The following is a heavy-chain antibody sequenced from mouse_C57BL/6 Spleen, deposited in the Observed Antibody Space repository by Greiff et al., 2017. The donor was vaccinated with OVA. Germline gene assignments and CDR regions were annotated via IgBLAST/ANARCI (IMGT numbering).Heavy chain of an antibody. D-gene: IGHD2-5*01. CDR3: ERAYYSNPWFAN. J-gene: IGHJ3*01. CDR2: IDPNRGGT. V-gene: IGHV1-72*01. Sequence: QVQLQQPGAELVKPGASVKLSCKASGYTFTSYRMHWVKQRPGRGLEWIGRIDPNRGGTKYNEKLKSKATLTVDKPSSTAYMQLSRLTSEDSAVYYCERAYYSNPWFANWGQGTLVTVSA. CDR1: GYTFTSYR.